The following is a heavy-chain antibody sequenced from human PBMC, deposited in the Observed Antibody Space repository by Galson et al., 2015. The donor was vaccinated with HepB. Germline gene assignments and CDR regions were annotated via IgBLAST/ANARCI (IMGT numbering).Heavy chain of an antibody. CDR1: GNTFPSYV. Sequence: SVKVSCKASGNTFPSYVMNWVRQAPRQGPEWMVWINTNTGKSTYVQGLRGRFVFSLDTAVGTASLQICSLRTADTAVSDCARDWGPCRGDSCYGYYGMDVWGQGTTVTVSS. CDR2: INTNTGKS. J-gene: IGHJ6*02. V-gene: IGHV7-4-1*01. D-gene: IGHD2-15*01. CDR3: ARDWGPCRGDSCYGYYGMDV.